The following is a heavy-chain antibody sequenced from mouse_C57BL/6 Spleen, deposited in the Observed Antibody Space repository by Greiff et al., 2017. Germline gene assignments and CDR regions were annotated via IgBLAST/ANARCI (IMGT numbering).Heavy chain of an antibody. CDR2: IDPETGGT. CDR3: TSGNPHWYFDD. CDR1: GYTFTDYE. J-gene: IGHJ1*03. D-gene: IGHD2-1*01. Sequence: QVQLQQSGAELVRPGASVTLSCKASGYTFTDYEMHWVKQTPVHGLEWIGAIDPETGGTAYNQKFKGKAILTADKSSSTAYMELRSLTSEDSAVYYCTSGNPHWYFDDWGTGTTVTVSS. V-gene: IGHV1-15*01.